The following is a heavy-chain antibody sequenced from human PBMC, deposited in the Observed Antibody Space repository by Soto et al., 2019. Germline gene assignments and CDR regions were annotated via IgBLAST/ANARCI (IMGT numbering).Heavy chain of an antibody. CDR1: GGSISSGDYY. V-gene: IGHV4-30-4*01. D-gene: IGHD3-22*01. CDR3: ARDLGYYYDSSGYPRGWFDP. J-gene: IGHJ5*02. CDR2: IYYSGST. Sequence: SETLSLTCTVSGGSISSGDYYWSWIRQPPGKGLEWIGYIYYSGSTYYNPSLKSRVTISVDTSKNQFSLKLSSVTAADTAVYYCARDLGYYYDSSGYPRGWFDPWGQGTLVTVSS.